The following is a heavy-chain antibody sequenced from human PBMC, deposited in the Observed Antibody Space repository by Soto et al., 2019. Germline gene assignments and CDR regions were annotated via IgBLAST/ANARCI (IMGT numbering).Heavy chain of an antibody. CDR2: IKSSGATI. D-gene: IGHD3-3*01. CDR3: ARGYRSGYDLDY. CDR1: GFTFSSHS. J-gene: IGHJ4*02. Sequence: EVQLVESGGGLVQTGGSLRLSCAASGFTFSSHSMNWVRQAPGKGLEWVAYIKSSGATIYYADSVKGRFTISRDNAMNSLYLQMNSLRDEDTAVYYCARGYRSGYDLDYWGQGTLVTVSS. V-gene: IGHV3-48*02.